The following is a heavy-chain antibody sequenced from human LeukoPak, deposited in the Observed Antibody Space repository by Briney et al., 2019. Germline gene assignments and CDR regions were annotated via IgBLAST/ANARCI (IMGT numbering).Heavy chain of an antibody. CDR2: IKQDGSGR. J-gene: IGHJ4*02. Sequence: GGSLRLSCAASRFTFSGFSMSWVRQSPTKGLEWVANIKQDGSGRYYVDSVKGRFTISRDNAKNSLSLQMNNLRVEDMAVYYCARAGSHWHYVYWGQGTVVTVSS. CDR1: RFTFSGFS. CDR3: ARAGSHWHYVY. V-gene: IGHV3-7*01. D-gene: IGHD3-10*01.